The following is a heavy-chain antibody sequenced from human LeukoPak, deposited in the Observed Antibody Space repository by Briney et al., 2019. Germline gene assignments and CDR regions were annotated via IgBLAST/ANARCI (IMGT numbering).Heavy chain of an antibody. V-gene: IGHV4-4*07. CDR1: GGSISSYY. Sequence: PSETLSHTCTVSGGSISSYYWSWIRQPARKGLEWIGRIYTSGNTNYNPSLKSRVTISVDTSKNQFSLKLSSVTAADTAVYYCARRFNKGIAAYDYWGQGTLVTVSS. CDR3: ARRFNKGIAAYDY. CDR2: IYTSGNT. D-gene: IGHD6-13*01. J-gene: IGHJ4*02.